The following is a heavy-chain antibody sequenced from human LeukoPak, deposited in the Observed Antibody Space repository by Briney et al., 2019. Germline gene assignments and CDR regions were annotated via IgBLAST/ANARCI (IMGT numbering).Heavy chain of an antibody. CDR2: IYPGNSDT. CDR3: ARLGISGYDSWFDP. V-gene: IGHV5-51*01. J-gene: IGHJ5*02. CDR1: GFSFTSYW. Sequence: GEPLKISCRGSGFSFTSYWIAWVRQMPGKGLEWMGIIYPGNSDTRYSPSFQGQVTISVDKSISTAYMQWSSLKASDTAMYYCARLGISGYDSWFDPWGQGTLVTVSS. D-gene: IGHD5-12*01.